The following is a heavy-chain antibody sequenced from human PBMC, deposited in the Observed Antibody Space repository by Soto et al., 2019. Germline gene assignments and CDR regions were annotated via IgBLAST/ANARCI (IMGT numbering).Heavy chain of an antibody. Sequence: PGGSLRLSCAASGFTFSRAGMSWVRQSPGKGLEWVSLITDNGGSTYYADSVKGRFTISRDNTKKTLFLQMNSLRAEDTAVYYCAKERATTTPFDYWGQGALVTVSS. CDR2: ITDNGGST. CDR1: GFTFSRAG. V-gene: IGHV3-23*01. D-gene: IGHD4-17*01. CDR3: AKERATTTPFDY. J-gene: IGHJ4*02.